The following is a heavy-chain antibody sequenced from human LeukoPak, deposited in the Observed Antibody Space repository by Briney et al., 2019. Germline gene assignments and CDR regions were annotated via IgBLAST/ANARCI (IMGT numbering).Heavy chain of an antibody. CDR3: AKDPTYYYDSSGVTPGYFDY. CDR1: GFTFSSYA. Sequence: GGSLRPSCAASGFTFSSYAMSWVRQAPGKGLEWVSAISGSGGTTYYADSVKGRFTISRDNSKNTLYLQMNSLRAEDTAVYYCAKDPTYYYDSSGVTPGYFDYWGQGTLVTVSS. J-gene: IGHJ4*02. CDR2: ISGSGGTT. V-gene: IGHV3-23*01. D-gene: IGHD3-22*01.